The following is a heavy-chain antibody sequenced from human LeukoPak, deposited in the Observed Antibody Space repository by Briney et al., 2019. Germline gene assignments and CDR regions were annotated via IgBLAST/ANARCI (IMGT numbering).Heavy chain of an antibody. CDR2: ISSSSSTI. D-gene: IGHD6-19*01. Sequence: GGSLRLSCAASGFTFSSYSINWVRQAPGKGLEWVAYISSSSSTIYYADSVKGRFTICRDNAKNTLYLQMNSLRAEDTAVYYCARDPGEAVADWFTDYWGQGTLVTVSS. V-gene: IGHV3-48*01. J-gene: IGHJ4*02. CDR1: GFTFSSYS. CDR3: ARDPGEAVADWFTDY.